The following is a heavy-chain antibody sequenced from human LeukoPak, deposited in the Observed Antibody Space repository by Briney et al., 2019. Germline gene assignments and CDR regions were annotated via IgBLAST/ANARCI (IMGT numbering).Heavy chain of an antibody. CDR1: GGSFSGYY. V-gene: IGHV4-34*01. J-gene: IGHJ4*02. CDR2: INHSGST. Sequence: SETLSLTCAVYGGSFSGYYWSWIRQPPGKGLEWIGEINHSGSTNYNPSLKSRVTLSVDTSKNQFSLKLSPVTAADTAVYYCARGRPPTYSSGWYGDYWGQGTLVTVSS. D-gene: IGHD6-19*01. CDR3: ARGRPPTYSSGWYGDY.